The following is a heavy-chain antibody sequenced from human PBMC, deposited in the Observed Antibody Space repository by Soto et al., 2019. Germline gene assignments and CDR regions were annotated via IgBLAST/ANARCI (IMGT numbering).Heavy chain of an antibody. Sequence: SETLSLTCTVSGDSISSADYYWSWIRQTPGKGLEWIGHIFYSGTTYYNPSLKSRLTISVDTSKNHFSLRLTSVTAADTAMYYCARDRPFLRGGLAWGMDVWGQGTTVTVSS. J-gene: IGHJ6*02. CDR2: IFYSGTT. V-gene: IGHV4-30-4*01. CDR3: ARDRPFLRGGLAWGMDV. D-gene: IGHD7-27*01. CDR1: GDSISSADYY.